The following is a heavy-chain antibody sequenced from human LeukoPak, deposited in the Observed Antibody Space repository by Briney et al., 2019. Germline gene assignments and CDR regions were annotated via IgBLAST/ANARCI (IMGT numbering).Heavy chain of an antibody. CDR3: TGVSRSSWYDY. J-gene: IGHJ4*02. CDR2: IKSKTDGGTP. V-gene: IGHV3-15*01. CDR1: GFSFRDAW. D-gene: IGHD6-13*01. Sequence: PGGSLRLSCAASGFSFRDAWVFWVRQAPGKGLEWVGRIKSKTDGGTPDYAAPVKGRFTISRDDSKNTLYLQMNSLKTEDTAVYYCTGVSRSSWYDYWGQGTLVTVSS.